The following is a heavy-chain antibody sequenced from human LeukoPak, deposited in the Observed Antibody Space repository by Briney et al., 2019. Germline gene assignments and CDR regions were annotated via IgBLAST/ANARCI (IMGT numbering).Heavy chain of an antibody. CDR1: GFTFSSYS. CDR3: ARILTRCTKVVCYLDS. J-gene: IGHJ4*02. Sequence: PGGSLRLSCAASGFTFSSYSMSWVRQAPGKGLEWVSSISGSSSTIYYAYSVKGRFTISSDNAKNSLDLQMNNLRVDDTAVHCCARILTRCTKVVCYLDSWGEASLLTVSS. D-gene: IGHD2-8*01. CDR2: ISGSSSTI. V-gene: IGHV3-48*04.